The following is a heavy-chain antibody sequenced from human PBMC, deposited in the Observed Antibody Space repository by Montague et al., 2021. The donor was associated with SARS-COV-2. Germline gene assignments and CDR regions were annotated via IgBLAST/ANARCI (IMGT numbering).Heavy chain of an antibody. CDR1: GGSISSNNYY. J-gene: IGHJ3*02. CDR3: ARRGRKLLPVATTIGGFDI. V-gene: IGHV4-39*02. D-gene: IGHD5-12*01. Sequence: SETLYLTCTVSGGSISSNNYYWDWIRQPPGKGLEWIGSIYDSGSTXYKPSLKSRVTISVDTSKNHFSLKLNSVTAADTAVYYCARRGRKLLPVATTIGGFDIWGQGTMVTVSS. CDR2: IYDSGST.